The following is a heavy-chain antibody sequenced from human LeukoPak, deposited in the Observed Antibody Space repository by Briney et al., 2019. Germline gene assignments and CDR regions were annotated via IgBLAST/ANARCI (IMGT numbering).Heavy chain of an antibody. J-gene: IGHJ3*02. Sequence: SETLSLTCTVSGGSISSSFYCWGWIRQPPGKGLEWIGSIYHSGSTNYNPSLKSRVTISVDKSKNQFSLKLNSVTAADTAVYYCARAPAAGGAFDIWGQGTMVTVSS. CDR1: GGSISSSFYC. V-gene: IGHV4-39*07. CDR2: IYHSGST. CDR3: ARAPAAGGAFDI. D-gene: IGHD3-16*01.